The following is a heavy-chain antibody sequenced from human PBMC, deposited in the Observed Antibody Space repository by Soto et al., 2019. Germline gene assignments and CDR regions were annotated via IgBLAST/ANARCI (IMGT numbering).Heavy chain of an antibody. V-gene: IGHV1-69*13. CDR1: GCTFRGYA. J-gene: IGHJ5*01. CDR2: IIPIFGTA. Sequence: SVQVSCKASGCTFRGYAIGLVRQAPGQGLECMGGIIPIFGTANYAQKFQGRVTITSDESTSTAYMELSSLRSEDTAVYYCARGTCSSTSCSWFEPGKWFDSWGQGTLVTVSS. CDR3: ARGTCSSTSCSWFEPGKWFDS. D-gene: IGHD2-2*01.